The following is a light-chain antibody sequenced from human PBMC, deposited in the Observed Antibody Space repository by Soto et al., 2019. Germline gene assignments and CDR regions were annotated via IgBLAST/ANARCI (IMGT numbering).Light chain of an antibody. J-gene: IGLJ1*01. CDR2: GNI. V-gene: IGLV1-40*01. Sequence: QSVLTQPPSVSGAPGQRITISCTGSSSNIGADYDVHWYQQFPGTAPKLLIDGNIDRPPGVPDRFSASKSGTSASLAITGLQAEDEADYYCQAYDTSLSGVVFGAGTKVTVL. CDR3: QAYDTSLSGVV. CDR1: SSNIGADYD.